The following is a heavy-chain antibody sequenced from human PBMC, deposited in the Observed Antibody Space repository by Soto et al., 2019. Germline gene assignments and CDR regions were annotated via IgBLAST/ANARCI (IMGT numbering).Heavy chain of an antibody. CDR2: ISGSGGST. CDR1: GFTFSSYA. V-gene: IGHV3-23*01. Sequence: GGSLRLCCAASGFTFSSYAMSWVRQAPGKGLEWVSAISGSGGSTYYADSVKGRFTISRDNSKNTLYLQMNSLRAEDTAVYYCAKGPGVLVTTIFGVVPYVDVWGKGTTVTVS. CDR3: AKGPGVLVTTIFGVVPYVDV. J-gene: IGHJ6*03. D-gene: IGHD3-3*01.